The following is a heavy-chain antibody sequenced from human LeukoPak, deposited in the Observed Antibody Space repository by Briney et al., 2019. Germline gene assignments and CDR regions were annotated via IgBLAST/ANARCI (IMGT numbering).Heavy chain of an antibody. D-gene: IGHD1-26*01. CDR1: GYTFTNNY. CDR3: ARDLFIRGELPHFDY. J-gene: IGHJ4*02. V-gene: IGHV1-46*01. Sequence: GASVKVSCKASGYTFTNNYMHWVRQAPGQGLEWMGIINPGGGATSYAQKFQGRVTMTRDTSTSTVYMELSSLRSEDTAVYYCARDLFIRGELPHFDYWGQGTLVTVSS. CDR2: INPGGGAT.